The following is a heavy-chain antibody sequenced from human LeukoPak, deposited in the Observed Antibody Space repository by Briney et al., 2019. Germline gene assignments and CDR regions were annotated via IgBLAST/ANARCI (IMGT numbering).Heavy chain of an antibody. CDR2: VSYDGENK. CDR1: GFTFSSFG. J-gene: IGHJ5*02. V-gene: IGHV3-30*18. CDR3: TKDQSILWFAFDH. D-gene: IGHD3-10*01. Sequence: GGSLRLSCAASGFTFSSFGMHWVRQAPGKGLEWVAVVSYDGENKYYADSVKGRFTISRDNSKNTVHLQMNSLRPEDTAVYHCTKDQSILWFAFDHWGQGALVTVSS.